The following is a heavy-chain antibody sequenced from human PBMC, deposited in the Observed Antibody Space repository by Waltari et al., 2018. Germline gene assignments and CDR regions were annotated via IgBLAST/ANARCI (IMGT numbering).Heavy chain of an antibody. CDR1: GVSIRSGGYY. CDR3: ARVRGGEFDL. Sequence: QVKLQESGRGLVKPSQTLSLTCTVSGVSIRSGGYYWSWIRQHPGKGLEWIWYIYYSGSTYYTPSLKSRVTISVDTSKNQLSLKLSSVTAADTAVYYCARVRGGEFDLWGRGTLVTVSS. CDR2: IYYSGST. D-gene: IGHD3-16*01. J-gene: IGHJ2*01. V-gene: IGHV4-31*03.